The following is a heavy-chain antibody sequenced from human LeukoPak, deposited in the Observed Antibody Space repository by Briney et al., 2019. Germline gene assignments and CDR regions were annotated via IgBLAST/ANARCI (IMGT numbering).Heavy chain of an antibody. Sequence: SETLSLTCTVSGDSISSSSDYWGWFRQPPGKGLEWIGRIYASGNTNYNPSLKGRVTMTVDTSKNQFSQNLSSVTAADTAVYYCARGRGSSWYYFDSWGQGTLVTVSS. J-gene: IGHJ4*02. CDR1: GDSISSSSDY. V-gene: IGHV4-39*07. CDR2: IYASGNT. CDR3: ARGRGSSWYYFDS. D-gene: IGHD6-13*01.